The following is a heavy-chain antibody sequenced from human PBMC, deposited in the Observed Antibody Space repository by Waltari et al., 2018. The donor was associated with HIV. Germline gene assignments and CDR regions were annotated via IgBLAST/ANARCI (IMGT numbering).Heavy chain of an antibody. CDR3: ARHYYDSSGPLGGWFDP. Sequence: QITLKESGPTLVKPTQTLTLTCPFSGFSLSTSGVGVGWIRQPPGKALEWLALVSWNDDNRYSPSLKSRLTITKDTSKNQVVLTMTNMDPVDTATYYCARHYYDSSGPLGGWFDPWGQGTLVTVSS. CDR1: GFSLSTSGVG. V-gene: IGHV2-5*01. D-gene: IGHD3-22*01. J-gene: IGHJ5*02. CDR2: VSWNDDN.